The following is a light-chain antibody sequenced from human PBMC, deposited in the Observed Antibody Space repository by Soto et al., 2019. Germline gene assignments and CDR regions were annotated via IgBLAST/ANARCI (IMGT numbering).Light chain of an antibody. V-gene: IGKV1-5*01. CDR1: ESINIW. CDR3: QQYNSYRT. Sequence: DIQLTQFPSTLSASAGDRVSITCRARESINIWLAWYQQKPGKAPKLLMYDASILASGVSPRFSGSGSGTQFTLTISSLQPDDFATYYCQQYNSYRTFGQGTRVEIK. CDR2: DAS. J-gene: IGKJ1*01.